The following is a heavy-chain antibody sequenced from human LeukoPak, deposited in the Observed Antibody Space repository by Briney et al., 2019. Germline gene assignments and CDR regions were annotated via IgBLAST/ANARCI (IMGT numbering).Heavy chain of an antibody. CDR2: IYTSGST. V-gene: IGHV4-4*07. J-gene: IGHJ5*02. CDR3: ARDSYSSGWYEGFDP. D-gene: IGHD6-19*01. Sequence: SETLSLTCTVSGGSISSYYWSWIRQPAGKGLEWIGRIYTSGSTNYNPSLKSRVTMSVDTSKNQFSLKLSSVTAADTAVYYCARDSYSSGWYEGFDPWGQGTLVTVSS. CDR1: GGSISSYY.